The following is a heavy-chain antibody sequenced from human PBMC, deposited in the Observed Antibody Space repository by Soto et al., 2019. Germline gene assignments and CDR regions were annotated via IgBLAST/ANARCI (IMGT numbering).Heavy chain of an antibody. CDR2: ISHTGRT. D-gene: IGHD3-3*01. CDR1: TGSMRTYY. CDR3: ARDDNKGLFDF. J-gene: IGHJ4*02. V-gene: IGHV4-59*01. Sequence: SETLPLTCSVSTGSMRTYYWTLIRQSPGKGLEWIGQISHTGRTKYNPSLESRVTISVDTYRKQFSLKLTSVTAADTALYYCARDDNKGLFDFWAQGTVVTVYS.